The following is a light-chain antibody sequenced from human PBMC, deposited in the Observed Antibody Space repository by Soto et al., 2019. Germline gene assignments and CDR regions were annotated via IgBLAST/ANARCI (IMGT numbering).Light chain of an antibody. V-gene: IGLV1-44*01. CDR1: SSNIESYT. Sequence: QSVLTQPPSASGTPGQRVTISCSGSSSNIESYTVNWYQQLPGTAPKLLIYSLDQRPSGVPDRFSGSKSGTSASLAISGLQSEDEADYYCAAWDDSLNGWVFGGGTKLTVL. CDR3: AAWDDSLNGWV. CDR2: SLD. J-gene: IGLJ3*02.